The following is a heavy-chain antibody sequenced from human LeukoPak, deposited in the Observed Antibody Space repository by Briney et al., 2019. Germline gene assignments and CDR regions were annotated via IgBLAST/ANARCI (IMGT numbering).Heavy chain of an antibody. D-gene: IGHD3-10*01. CDR2: INHSGST. CDR3: ARGYGSGSYYNGFDY. J-gene: IGHJ4*02. V-gene: IGHV4-34*01. Sequence: PSETLSLTCAVYGGSFSGYYWSWIRQPPGKGLEWIGGINHSGSTNYNPSLKSRVTISVDTSKNQFSLKLSSVTAADTAVYYCARGYGSGSYYNGFDYWGQGTLVTVSS. CDR1: GGSFSGYY.